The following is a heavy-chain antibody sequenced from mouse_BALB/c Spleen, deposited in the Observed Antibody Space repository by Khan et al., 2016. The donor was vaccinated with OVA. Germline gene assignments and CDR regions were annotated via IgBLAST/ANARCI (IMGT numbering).Heavy chain of an antibody. CDR3: ARQPYYHYNIMDY. J-gene: IGHJ4*01. CDR1: GFSLTNYG. D-gene: IGHD2-10*01. V-gene: IGHV2-6-1*01. Sequence: QVQLKESGPGLAAPSQSLSITCTISGFSLTNYGIHWVRQPPGKGLEWLVVIWSDGSTTYNAALISRLTITKDNSQSQAFLKMNSLQTDDTAIYFCARQPYYHYNIMDYWGQGTSVTVSS. CDR2: IWSDGST.